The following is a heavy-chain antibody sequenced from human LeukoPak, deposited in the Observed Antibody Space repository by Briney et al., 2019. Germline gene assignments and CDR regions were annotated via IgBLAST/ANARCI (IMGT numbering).Heavy chain of an antibody. Sequence: ASVKVSCKASGYTFTGYYMHWVRQAPGQGLEWMGWINPNSGGTNYAQKFQGRVTMTRDTSISTAYMELSRLRSDDTAVYYCARGDYGDYEWFDPCGQGTLVTVSS. CDR3: ARGDYGDYEWFDP. CDR2: INPNSGGT. CDR1: GYTFTGYY. J-gene: IGHJ5*02. V-gene: IGHV1-2*02. D-gene: IGHD4-17*01.